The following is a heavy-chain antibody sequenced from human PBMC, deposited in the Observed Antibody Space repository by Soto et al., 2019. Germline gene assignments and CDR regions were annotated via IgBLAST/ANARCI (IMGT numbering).Heavy chain of an antibody. Sequence: LRLSCAASGFTFSSYTMHWVRQAPGKGLEWVAVISYDGSNKYYADSVKGRFTISRDNSKNTLYLQMNSLRAEDTAVYYCARDLFPYSSSSGWFDPWGQGTLVTVSS. V-gene: IGHV3-30-3*01. J-gene: IGHJ5*02. D-gene: IGHD6-6*01. CDR3: ARDLFPYSSSSGWFDP. CDR1: GFTFSSYT. CDR2: ISYDGSNK.